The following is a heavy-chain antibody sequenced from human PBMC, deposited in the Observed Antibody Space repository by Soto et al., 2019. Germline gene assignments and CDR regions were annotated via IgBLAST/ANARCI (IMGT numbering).Heavy chain of an antibody. J-gene: IGHJ4*02. CDR2: ISGSGGST. D-gene: IGHD6-13*01. CDR1: GFTFSSYA. V-gene: IGHV3-23*01. CDR3: AKVPPSYSSSWYFFDY. Sequence: GGSLRLSCAASGFTFSSYAMSWVRQAPGKGLEWVSAISGSGGSTYYADSVKGRFTISRDNSKNTLYLQMNSLRAEDTAVYYCAKVPPSYSSSWYFFDYWGQGTLVTVSS.